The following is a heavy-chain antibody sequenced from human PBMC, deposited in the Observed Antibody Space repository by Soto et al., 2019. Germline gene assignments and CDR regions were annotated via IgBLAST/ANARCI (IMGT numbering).Heavy chain of an antibody. CDR3: ARVSYYCSRTSCSNYYYYMDV. J-gene: IGHJ6*03. Sequence: EVQLVESGGGLVQPGGSLRLSCAASGFTFSSYAMHWVRQAPGKGLEYVSAISSNGGSTYYANSVKGRFSISRDKSKNTLYLQMGSLRAEDMAVYYCARVSYYCSRTSCSNYYYYMDVWGKGTTVTVSS. CDR2: ISSNGGST. D-gene: IGHD2-2*01. CDR1: GFTFSSYA. V-gene: IGHV3-64*01.